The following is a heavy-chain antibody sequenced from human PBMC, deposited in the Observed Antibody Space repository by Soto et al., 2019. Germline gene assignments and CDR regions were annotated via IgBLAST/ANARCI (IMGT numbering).Heavy chain of an antibody. Sequence: SETLSLTCAVSGYSINNDYYWGWIRQPPGRGLEYIGSIYRSGSTYYSPSLKSRITISLDTSKNQFSLKLTSVTAADTAVYYCAREARTLEWYVDVWGRGTLITVSS. V-gene: IGHV4-38-2*01. J-gene: IGHJ2*01. CDR2: IYRSGST. D-gene: IGHD6-6*01. CDR3: AREARTLEWYVDV. CDR1: GYSINNDYY.